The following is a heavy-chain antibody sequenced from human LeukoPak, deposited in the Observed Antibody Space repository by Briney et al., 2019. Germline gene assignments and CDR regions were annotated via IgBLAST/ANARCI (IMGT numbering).Heavy chain of an antibody. CDR1: GGTFSSYA. V-gene: IGHV1-69*06. J-gene: IGHJ4*02. CDR3: ASTESSSSWYYNFDY. D-gene: IGHD6-13*01. CDR2: IIPIFGTA. Sequence: SVKVSCKASGGTFSSYAISWVRQAPGQGLEWMGGIIPIFGTANYAQKFQGRVTITADKSTSTAYMELSSLRSEDTAVYYCASTESSSSWYYNFDYWGQRTLVTVSS.